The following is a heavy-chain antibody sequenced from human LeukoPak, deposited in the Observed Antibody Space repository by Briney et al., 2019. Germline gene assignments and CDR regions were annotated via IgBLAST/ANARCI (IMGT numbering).Heavy chain of an antibody. D-gene: IGHD3-22*01. CDR2: IDWDDDK. Sequence: SGPTLVKPTQTLTLTCTFSGFSLTTFGMCVNWIRQPPGKALEWLARIDWDDDKYYSTSLKTRLTVSKDTSKNQVVLTMTNMDPVDTATYFCARAPSSYNSENYYSPPPLDYWGQGTLVTVSS. V-gene: IGHV2-70*11. J-gene: IGHJ4*02. CDR3: ARAPSSYNSENYYSPPPLDY. CDR1: GFSLTTFGMC.